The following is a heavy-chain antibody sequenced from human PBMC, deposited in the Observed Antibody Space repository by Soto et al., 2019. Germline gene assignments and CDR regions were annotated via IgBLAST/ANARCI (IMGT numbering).Heavy chain of an antibody. CDR3: ARDPRYCSGGSCYSGDIDY. J-gene: IGHJ4*02. Sequence: SVKVSCKASGYTFTSYGISWVLQAPGQWLEWMGWIIAYNGNTNYAQKLQGRVTMTTDTSTSTAYMELRSLRSDDTAVYYCARDPRYCSGGSCYSGDIDYWGQGTLVTVS. CDR1: GYTFTSYG. CDR2: IIAYNGNT. V-gene: IGHV1-18*04. D-gene: IGHD2-15*01.